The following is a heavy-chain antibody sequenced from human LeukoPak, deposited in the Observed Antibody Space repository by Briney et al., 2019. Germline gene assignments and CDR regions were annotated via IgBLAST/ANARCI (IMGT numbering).Heavy chain of an antibody. CDR3: ARLNYDYVWGSYRTGNWFDP. Sequence: SETLSLTCTVSGGSISSYYWSWIRQSPGKGLEWIGYIYYTGSTSYNPSLRSRVTMSADTSKNQFSLKLSSVTAADTAVYYCARLNYDYVWGSYRTGNWFDPWGQGTLVTVSS. V-gene: IGHV4-59*12. D-gene: IGHD3-16*02. J-gene: IGHJ5*02. CDR1: GGSISSYY. CDR2: IYYTGST.